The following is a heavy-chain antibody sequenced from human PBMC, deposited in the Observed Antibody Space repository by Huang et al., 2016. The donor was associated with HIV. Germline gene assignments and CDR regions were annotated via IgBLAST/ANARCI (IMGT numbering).Heavy chain of an antibody. V-gene: IGHV4-39*01. Sequence: QLLLQESGPGLVKPSEALALTCAVSGGSIRSSDYHWGWIRQPPGKGLGGVGRIYYRGAPTYGPSLQCRVPIAVDTSKNLFFLNLTSMTAADTAVYYCARHREGPVAYYSGWGSHLNYMDVWGRGRTVVVSS. CDR3: ARHREGPVAYYSGWGSHLNYMDV. D-gene: IGHD3-10*01. J-gene: IGHJ6*03. CDR2: IYYRGAP. CDR1: GGSIRSSDYH.